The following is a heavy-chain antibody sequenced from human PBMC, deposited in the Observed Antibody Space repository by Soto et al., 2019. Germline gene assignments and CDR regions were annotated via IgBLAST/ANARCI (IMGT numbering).Heavy chain of an antibody. D-gene: IGHD3-16*01. J-gene: IGHJ4*02. CDR2: IDPSGGVT. V-gene: IGHV1-46*01. Sequence: QVQLIQFGAEVKKPGASVKVSCRASGYTFTKFHIHWVRQAPGQGLEWMGMIDPSGGVTRDAQRFQGRITMTSDTSTSSVYMELRGLTSEDTAVYYCARDVLGHDNYETIGYYFDHGGPGTLVTVSS. CDR1: GYTFTKFH. CDR3: ARDVLGHDNYETIGYYFDH.